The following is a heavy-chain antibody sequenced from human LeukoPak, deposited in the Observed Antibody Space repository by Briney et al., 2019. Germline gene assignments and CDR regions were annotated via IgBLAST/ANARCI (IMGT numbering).Heavy chain of an antibody. V-gene: IGHV4-31*03. CDR3: ARDNGGGLGIFDI. CDR1: GGSISSGGYY. Sequence: SETLSLTCTVSGGSISSGGYYWSWIRQHPGKGLEWIRYIYYSGSTYYNPSLKSRVTISVDTSKNQFSLKLSSVTAADTAVYYCARDNGGGLGIFDIWGQGTMVTVSS. J-gene: IGHJ3*02. D-gene: IGHD7-27*01. CDR2: IYYSGST.